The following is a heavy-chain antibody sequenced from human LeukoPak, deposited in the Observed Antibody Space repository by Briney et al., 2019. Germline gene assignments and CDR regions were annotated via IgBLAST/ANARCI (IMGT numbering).Heavy chain of an antibody. CDR3: ARDSYGAYEFDS. J-gene: IGHJ4*02. D-gene: IGHD4/OR15-4a*01. CDR1: GFTFSRYN. Sequence: GGSLRLSCAASGFTFSRYNMNWVRQAPGKGLEWVSYISSSSSTIYYADSVKGRFTISRDNAKNSLFPQMNSLRAEDTAVYYCARDSYGAYEFDSWGQGTLVTVSS. CDR2: ISSSSSTI. V-gene: IGHV3-48*01.